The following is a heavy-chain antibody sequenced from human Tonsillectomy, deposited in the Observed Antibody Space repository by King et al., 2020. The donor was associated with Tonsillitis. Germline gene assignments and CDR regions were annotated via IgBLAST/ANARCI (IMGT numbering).Heavy chain of an antibody. D-gene: IGHD4-23*01. CDR2: INQDVSET. Sequence: QLVQSGGGLVQPGGSLRLSCEVSGFTFSNHWMSWVRQAPGKGLEWVANINQDVSETYYVDSVRGRFTISRDNAKNSVYLQMDSLRVEDTAVYYCAREPGSNGGNRAFDYWGQGTLITVSS. J-gene: IGHJ4*02. CDR1: GFTFSNHW. V-gene: IGHV3-7*01. CDR3: AREPGSNGGNRAFDY.